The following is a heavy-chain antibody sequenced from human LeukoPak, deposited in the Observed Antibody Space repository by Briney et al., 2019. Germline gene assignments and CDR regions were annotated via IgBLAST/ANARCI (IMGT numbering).Heavy chain of an antibody. V-gene: IGHV4-59*01. CDR2: IYYSGST. J-gene: IGHJ5*02. Sequence: SETLSLTCTVSGGSITGYYWSWIRQPPGKGLEWIGYIYYSGSTNYNPSLKSRVTISVDTSKNQFSLKLSSVTAADTAVYYCARIGIKYSTSGWWFDPWGQGTLVTVSS. CDR3: ARIGIKYSTSGWWFDP. CDR1: GGSITGYY. D-gene: IGHD1-26*01.